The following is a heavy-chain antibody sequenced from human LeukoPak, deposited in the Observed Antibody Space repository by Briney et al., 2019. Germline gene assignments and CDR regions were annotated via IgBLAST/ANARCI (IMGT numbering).Heavy chain of an antibody. D-gene: IGHD5-18*01. CDR1: GFTFSSYA. CDR3: ARDYSYPDY. V-gene: IGHV3-30*04. CDR2: ISYDGSNK. Sequence: PGGSLRLSCAASGFTFSSYAMHWVRQAPGKGLEWVAVISYDGSNKYYAGSVKGRFTISRDNSKNTLYLQMNSLRAEDTAVYYCARDYSYPDYWGQGTLVTVSS. J-gene: IGHJ4*02.